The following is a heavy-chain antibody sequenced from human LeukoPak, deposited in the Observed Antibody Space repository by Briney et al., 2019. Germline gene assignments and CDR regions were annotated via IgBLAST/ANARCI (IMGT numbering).Heavy chain of an antibody. D-gene: IGHD3-22*01. CDR3: ARVRAYDSSGYVLAY. CDR1: RFTFSSYS. Sequence: PGGSLRLSCAASRFTFSSYSMNWVRQAPGKGLEWVSSISSSSSYIYYADSVKGRFTISRDNAKNSLYLQMNSLRAEDTAVYYCARVRAYDSSGYVLAYWGQGTLVTVSS. J-gene: IGHJ4*02. V-gene: IGHV3-21*01. CDR2: ISSSSSYI.